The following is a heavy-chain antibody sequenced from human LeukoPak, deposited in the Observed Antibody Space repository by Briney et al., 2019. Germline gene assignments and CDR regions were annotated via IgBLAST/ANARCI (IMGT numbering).Heavy chain of an antibody. CDR1: GFTFSSYG. D-gene: IGHD4-17*01. J-gene: IGHJ3*02. Sequence: AGGSLRLSCAASGFTFSSYGMHWVRQAPGKGLERVAVISYDGSNKYYADSVKGRFPISRDNSENTLYLQMNSLRAEDTAVYYCAKLDYGDYVDAFDIWGQGTMVTVSS. V-gene: IGHV3-30*18. CDR2: ISYDGSNK. CDR3: AKLDYGDYVDAFDI.